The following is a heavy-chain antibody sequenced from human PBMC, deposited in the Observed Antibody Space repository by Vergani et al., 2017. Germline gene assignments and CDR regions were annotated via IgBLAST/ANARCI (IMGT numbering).Heavy chain of an antibody. Sequence: EVQLVQSGAEVKKPGESLKISCQGSGYSITNYWIAWVRQRPGKGLEWMGIIYAGDSDVRYSPSFQGQVTMSVDNSLSTAYLQWSSLKASDTATYYCAKTHDFSSLYSSYNWFDPWGQGTQVTVSS. J-gene: IGHJ5*02. CDR3: AKTHDFSSLYSSYNWFDP. V-gene: IGHV5-51*03. CDR2: IYAGDSDV. CDR1: GYSITNYW. D-gene: IGHD3-3*01.